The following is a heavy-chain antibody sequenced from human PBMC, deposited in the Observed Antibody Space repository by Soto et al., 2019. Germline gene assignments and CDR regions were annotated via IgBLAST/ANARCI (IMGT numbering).Heavy chain of an antibody. CDR3: AKDLSDYGFFDY. CDR1: GFTFDDYA. D-gene: IGHD4-17*01. Sequence: GGSLRLSCAASGFTFDDYAMHWVRQAPGKGLEWVSGISWNSGSIGYADSMKGRFTISRDNAKNSLYLQMNSLRAEDTALYYCAKDLSDYGFFDYWGQGTLVTVSS. J-gene: IGHJ4*02. CDR2: ISWNSGSI. V-gene: IGHV3-9*01.